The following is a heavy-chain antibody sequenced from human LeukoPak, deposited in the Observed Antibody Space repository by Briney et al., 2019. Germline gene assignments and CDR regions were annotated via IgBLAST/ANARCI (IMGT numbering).Heavy chain of an antibody. V-gene: IGHV3-48*04. D-gene: IGHD1-26*01. CDR1: GFTISNYN. Sequence: GGSLRLSCAASGFTISNYNMNWVRQAPGKGLEWVSYISSGISSTIYYAASVKGRFTISRDNAKNSLYLQMNSLRAEDTAVYYCAREDRVVGATPHYWGQGTLVTVSS. J-gene: IGHJ4*02. CDR2: ISSGISSTI. CDR3: AREDRVVGATPHY.